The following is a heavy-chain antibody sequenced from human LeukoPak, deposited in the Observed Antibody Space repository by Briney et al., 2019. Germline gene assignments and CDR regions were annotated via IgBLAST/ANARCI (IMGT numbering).Heavy chain of an antibody. V-gene: IGHV3-7*01. J-gene: IGHJ5*02. CDR2: IKQDGSEK. D-gene: IGHD2/OR15-2a*01. CDR1: GFTLSSYA. Sequence: PGGSLRLSCTGSGFTLSSYAVHWVRQAPGKGLEWVANIKQDGSEKYYVDSVKGRFTISRDNAKNSLYLQMNSLRAEDTAVYYCARVSPGNWFDPWGQGTLVTVSS. CDR3: ARVSPGNWFDP.